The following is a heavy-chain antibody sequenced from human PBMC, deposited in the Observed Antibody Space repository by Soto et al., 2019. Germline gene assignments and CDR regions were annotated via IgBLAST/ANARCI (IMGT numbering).Heavy chain of an antibody. V-gene: IGHV3-23*01. J-gene: IGHJ5*02. CDR3: AKADTGWFAP. D-gene: IGHD3-10*01. CDR2: ITGSSGST. CDR1: GFTFGQFV. Sequence: GGSLRLSCAASGFTFGQFVMAWVRQAPGKGLEWVSTITGSSGSTTYTESVKGRFTISRDNSKNSLYLQMNNLRADDTAIYYCAKADTGWFAPWGRGTLVTVSS.